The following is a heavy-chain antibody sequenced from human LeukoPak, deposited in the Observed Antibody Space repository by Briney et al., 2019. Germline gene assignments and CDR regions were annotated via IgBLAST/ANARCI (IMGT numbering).Heavy chain of an antibody. D-gene: IGHD3-22*01. J-gene: IGHJ4*02. V-gene: IGHV1-2*02. CDR2: IDPNSGDT. Sequence: GASVKVSCKASGYSFTGYFIHWVRQAPGQGLEWMGCIDPNSGDTKYAQKFQGRVSMPRDTSTRTAYMELRRLRSDDTAVYFCARSGSTGYSLDYWGQGTLVTVSS. CDR3: ARSGSTGYSLDY. CDR1: GYSFTGYF.